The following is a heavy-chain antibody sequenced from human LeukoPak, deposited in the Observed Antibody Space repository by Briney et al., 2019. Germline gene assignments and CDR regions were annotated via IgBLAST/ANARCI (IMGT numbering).Heavy chain of an antibody. CDR1: GYTFTSYG. CDR2: ISANNGKT. Sequence: ASVNVSCKASGYTFTSYGISWVRQAPGQGLEWMGWISANNGKTNYAQKLQGRVTMTTEPSTSTAYMELSSLGSDAPAVYYCARPAYAIDIWGQGTMVTVSS. J-gene: IGHJ3*02. V-gene: IGHV1-18*01. D-gene: IGHD2-15*01. CDR3: ARPAYAIDI.